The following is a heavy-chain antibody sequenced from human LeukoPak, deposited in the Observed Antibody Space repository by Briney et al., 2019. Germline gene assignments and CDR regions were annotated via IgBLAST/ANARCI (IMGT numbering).Heavy chain of an antibody. CDR2: IFYSGYT. Sequence: SETLSLTCSASGGSISTYWWSWIRQSPGKGLEWIGNIFYSGYTNYNPSLKSRVTISVDTSKKQFSLRLTSVTAADTAVYYCARYDSSGFYQYYFDYWGLGTLVTVSS. CDR3: ARYDSSGFYQYYFDY. CDR1: GGSISTYW. V-gene: IGHV4-59*01. D-gene: IGHD3-22*01. J-gene: IGHJ4*02.